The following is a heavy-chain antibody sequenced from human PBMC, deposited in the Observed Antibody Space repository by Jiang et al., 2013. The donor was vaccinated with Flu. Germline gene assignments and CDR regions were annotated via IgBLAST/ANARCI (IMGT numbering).Heavy chain of an antibody. CDR3: ATLRGSSYDTYLADY. CDR2: IRFDGSDK. V-gene: IGHV3-30*02. CDR1: GFTFNYYA. D-gene: IGHD3-3*01. Sequence: VQLVESGGGVVQPGGSLRLSCAASGFTFNYYAMHWVRQAPGKGLEWVANIRFDGSDKYYSDSVKGRFTISRDNSKNTLYLQMNSLRAEDTAVYYCATLRGSSYDTYLADYWGQGTLVTVSS. J-gene: IGHJ4*02.